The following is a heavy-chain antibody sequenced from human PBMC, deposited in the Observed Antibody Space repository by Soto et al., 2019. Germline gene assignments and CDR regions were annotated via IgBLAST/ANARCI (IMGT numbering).Heavy chain of an antibody. CDR1: GGSISSSSYY. J-gene: IGHJ4*02. D-gene: IGHD2-15*01. CDR3: ARHVVVVAAPAYFDY. Sequence: QLQLQESGPGLVKPSETLSLTCTVSGGSISSSSYYWGWIRQPPGKGLEWIGSIYYSGSTYYNPSLKSRVTISVDTSKNQFSLKLSSVTAADTAVYYCARHVVVVAAPAYFDYWGQGTLVTVSS. V-gene: IGHV4-39*01. CDR2: IYYSGST.